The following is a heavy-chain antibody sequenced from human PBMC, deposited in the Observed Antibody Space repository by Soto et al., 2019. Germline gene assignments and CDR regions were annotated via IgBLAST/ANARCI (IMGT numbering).Heavy chain of an antibody. D-gene: IGHD3-10*01. CDR2: ISYDGSNK. CDR1: GFTFSSYA. J-gene: IGHJ4*02. CDR3: ASLRRGSFDY. Sequence: QVKLVESGGGVVQPGRSLRLSCAASGFTFSSYAMHWVRQAPGKGLEWVAVISYDGSNKYYADSVKGRFTISRDNSKNPLYLQMNGLRAEDTAVYYCASLRRGSFDYWGQGTLVTVS. V-gene: IGHV3-30-3*01.